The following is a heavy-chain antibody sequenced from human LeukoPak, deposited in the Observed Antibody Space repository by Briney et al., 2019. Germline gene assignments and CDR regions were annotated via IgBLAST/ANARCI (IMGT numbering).Heavy chain of an antibody. CDR2: MYPNSGNT. Sequence: GASVTVSCKASGYTFTSQDINWVRQDPGDGREGMGWMYPNSGNTDYAQKLHGRVTCTRNTCISPAPIELNSLRCEDPALYHCAGGALWVWGQGALGTVSS. J-gene: IGHJ4*02. CDR1: GYTFTSQD. CDR3: AGGALWV. D-gene: IGHD1-26*01. V-gene: IGHV1-8*03.